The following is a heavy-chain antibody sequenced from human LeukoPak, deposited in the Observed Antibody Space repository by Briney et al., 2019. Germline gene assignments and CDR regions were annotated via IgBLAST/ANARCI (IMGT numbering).Heavy chain of an antibody. D-gene: IGHD2-2*01. CDR1: GYTFTNYA. Sequence: AASVKVSYKASGYTFTNYAMHWVRQAPGQRLEWLGWINAGYGDTKYSQKFQGRITITRDTSASTLYMELSSLRSEDTAVYYCARGSVVVPAASDYWGQGTLVTVSS. CDR3: ARGSVVVPAASDY. V-gene: IGHV1-3*01. J-gene: IGHJ4*02. CDR2: INAGYGDT.